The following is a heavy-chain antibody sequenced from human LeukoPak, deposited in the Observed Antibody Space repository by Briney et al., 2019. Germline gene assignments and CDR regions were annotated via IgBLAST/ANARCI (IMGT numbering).Heavy chain of an antibody. V-gene: IGHV4-34*01. CDR1: GGSFSGYY. D-gene: IGHD2-2*01. Sequence: ETVSLTCAVYGGSFSGYYWSWIRQPPGKGLEWIGEINHSGSTNYNPSLKSRVNISVDTSKNQFSLKLSSVTAADTAVYYCARRKRSGCSSTSCLLNWFDPGGQVTPATVSS. J-gene: IGHJ5*02. CDR3: ARRKRSGCSSTSCLLNWFDP. CDR2: INHSGST.